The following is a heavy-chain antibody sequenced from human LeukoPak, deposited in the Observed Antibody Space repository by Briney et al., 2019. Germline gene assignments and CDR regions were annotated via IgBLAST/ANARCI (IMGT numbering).Heavy chain of an antibody. Sequence: SETLSLTCAVSGGSISSSNWWSWVRQPPGKGLEWIGEIYHSGSTNYNPSLKSRVTISVDTSKNQFSLKLSSVTAADTAVYYCARGGWELLPAFFDYWGQGTLVTVSS. CDR3: ARGGWELLPAFFDY. CDR1: GGSISSSNW. J-gene: IGHJ4*02. V-gene: IGHV4-4*02. D-gene: IGHD1-26*01. CDR2: IYHSGST.